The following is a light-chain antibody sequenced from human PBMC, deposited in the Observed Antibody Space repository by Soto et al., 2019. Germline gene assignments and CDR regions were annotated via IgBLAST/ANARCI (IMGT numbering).Light chain of an antibody. CDR3: QQYNSYWT. CDR2: KAS. CDR1: QSISTW. Sequence: DIQMTQSPSTLSASAGDRVTITCRASQSISTWLAWYQQKPGKAPKLLIYKASSLESGVPSRFSGSGSGTEFTLTISSLQPDDCGTYYCQQYNSYWTFGQGTKVEIK. V-gene: IGKV1-5*03. J-gene: IGKJ1*01.